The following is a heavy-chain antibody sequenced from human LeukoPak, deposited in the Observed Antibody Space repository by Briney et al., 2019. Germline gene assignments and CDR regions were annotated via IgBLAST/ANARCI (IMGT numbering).Heavy chain of an antibody. CDR3: AKDQRWESPHYLDS. J-gene: IGHJ4*02. D-gene: IGHD1-26*01. CDR1: GFTVSNNY. V-gene: IGHV3-53*01. Sequence: PGGSLRLSYVVSGFTVSNNYMSWVRQAPRKGLEWVSLIYSGGSTYYADSVRGRFTISRDNSKNTLYVQMNSLRDEDTAVYYCAKDQRWESPHYLDSWGQGTLVTVSS. CDR2: IYSGGST.